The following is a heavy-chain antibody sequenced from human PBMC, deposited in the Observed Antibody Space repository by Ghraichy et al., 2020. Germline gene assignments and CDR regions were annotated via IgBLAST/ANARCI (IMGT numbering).Heavy chain of an antibody. CDR2: ISGFGDIT. J-gene: IGHJ4*02. CDR3: AKDAGYTTPYYFDS. D-gene: IGHD5-24*01. CDR1: GFNFSRYV. Sequence: GDSLNISCATSGFNFSRYVMTWVRQAPGKGLEWVSSISGFGDITYYASAVKGRFVISRDNARNTLYLQLHSLRVEDTALFFCAKDAGYTTPYYFDSWGQGTRLSVSA. V-gene: IGHV3-23*01.